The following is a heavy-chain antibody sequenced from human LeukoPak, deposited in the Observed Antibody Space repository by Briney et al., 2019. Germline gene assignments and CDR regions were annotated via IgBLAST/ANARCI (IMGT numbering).Heavy chain of an antibody. V-gene: IGHV1-2*02. D-gene: IGHD5-24*01. Sequence: ASVKVSCKASGYTFTGYYMHWVRQAPGQGLEWMGWINPNSGGTNYAQKFQGRVTMTRDTSTSTVYMELSSLRSEDTAVYYCVEMATMKWGQGTLVTVSS. CDR1: GYTFTGYY. J-gene: IGHJ4*02. CDR2: INPNSGGT. CDR3: VEMATMK.